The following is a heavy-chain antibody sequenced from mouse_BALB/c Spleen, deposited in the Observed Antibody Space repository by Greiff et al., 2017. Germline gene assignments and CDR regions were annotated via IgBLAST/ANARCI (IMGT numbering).Heavy chain of an antibody. Sequence: VQLQQSGAELVRPGSSVKISCKASGYAFSSYWMNWVKQRPGQGLEGIGQIYPGDGDTNYNGKFKGKATLTADKSSSTAYMQLSSLTSEDSAVYFCARSLDGYDPFDYWGQGTTLTVSS. CDR3: ARSLDGYDPFDY. D-gene: IGHD2-2*01. J-gene: IGHJ2*01. CDR1: GYAFSSYW. V-gene: IGHV1-80*01. CDR2: IYPGDGDT.